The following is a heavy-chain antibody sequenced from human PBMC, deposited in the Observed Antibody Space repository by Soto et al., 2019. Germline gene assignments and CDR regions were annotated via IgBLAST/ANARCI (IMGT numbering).Heavy chain of an antibody. V-gene: IGHV4-34*01. D-gene: IGHD2-8*01. CDR1: GDSFSDSY. J-gene: IGHJ5*02. Sequence: VYGDSFSDSYWNWIRQPPGKGLEWIGEIDHGGRTRYNPSLKSRVTISVDASKNQFSLSLSSVTAADTAVYFCALWGYCTNAVCNWFDPWGQGTLVTVSS. CDR3: ALWGYCTNAVCNWFDP. CDR2: IDHGGRT.